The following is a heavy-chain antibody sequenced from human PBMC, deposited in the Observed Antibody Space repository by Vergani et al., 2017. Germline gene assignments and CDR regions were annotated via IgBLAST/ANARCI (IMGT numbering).Heavy chain of an antibody. D-gene: IGHD2-15*01. CDR1: GGSISAGYYF. Sequence: QVQLQASGPGRVKPSQTLSLTCTMSGGSISAGYYFWSWIRQPAGKGLEWLGHISASGTASHSPSLKTRVSMSVDTSKNQFSLTLTSVTAADTAIYFCARRSGGYYSGGKVHPLRTAFDVWGHGTVVTVSS. CDR2: ISASGTA. CDR3: ARRSGGYYSGGKVHPLRTAFDV. J-gene: IGHJ3*01. V-gene: IGHV4-61*02.